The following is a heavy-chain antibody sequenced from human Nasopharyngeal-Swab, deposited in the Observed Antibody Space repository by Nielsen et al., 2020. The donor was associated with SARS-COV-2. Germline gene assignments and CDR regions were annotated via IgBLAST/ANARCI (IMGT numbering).Heavy chain of an antibody. CDR3: ARDRWGMLPTH. Sequence: LRLSCTVSGGSITNGNYQWSWIRQPAGKGLEWLGHIYTSGDTKYNASLESRVTISGDTSKNQFSLKLTSVTAADTAVFYCARDRWGMLPTHWGQGILVTVSS. J-gene: IGHJ4*02. V-gene: IGHV4-61*09. D-gene: IGHD4/OR15-4a*01. CDR1: GGSITNGNYQ. CDR2: IYTSGDT.